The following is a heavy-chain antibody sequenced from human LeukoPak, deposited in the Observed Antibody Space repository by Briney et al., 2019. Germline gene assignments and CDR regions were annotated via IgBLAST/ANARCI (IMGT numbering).Heavy chain of an antibody. Sequence: SETLSLTCAVYGGSISSYYWSWIRQPAGKGLEWIGRIYTSGSTNYNPSLKSRVTMSVDTSKNQFSLKLSSVTAADTAVYYCARIYGDYGWFDPWGQGTLVTVSS. J-gene: IGHJ5*02. CDR2: IYTSGST. V-gene: IGHV4-59*10. CDR3: ARIYGDYGWFDP. CDR1: GGSISSYY. D-gene: IGHD4-17*01.